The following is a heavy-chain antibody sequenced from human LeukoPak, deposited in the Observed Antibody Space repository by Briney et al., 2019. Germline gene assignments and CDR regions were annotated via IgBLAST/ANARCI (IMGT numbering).Heavy chain of an antibody. Sequence: GGSLRLSCAASGFTFSSYAMSWVRQAPGKGLEWVSAISGSGGSTYYADSVKGRFTISRDNSKNTLYLQMNSLRAEDTAVYYCAKDGLANIAAAGYFQRWGQGTLVTVSS. CDR1: GFTFSSYA. J-gene: IGHJ1*01. CDR3: AKDGLANIAAAGYFQR. CDR2: ISGSGGST. D-gene: IGHD6-13*01. V-gene: IGHV3-23*01.